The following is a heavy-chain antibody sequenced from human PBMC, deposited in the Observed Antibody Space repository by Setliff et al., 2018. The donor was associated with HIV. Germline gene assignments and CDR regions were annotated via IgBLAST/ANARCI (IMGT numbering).Heavy chain of an antibody. CDR2: MNPNSGNT. V-gene: IGHV1-8*02. D-gene: IGHD2-15*01. J-gene: IGHJ3*02. CDR3: AIRREVVVATTRRGLDI. Sequence: ASVKVSCKASGYTFTTYDINWVRQAAGHGLEWMGWMNPNSGNTGYAQRFQGSLTMTRNTSISTAYMELNSLMSEDTAVYFCAIRREVVVATTRRGLDIWGQGTMVTVSS. CDR1: GYTFTTYD.